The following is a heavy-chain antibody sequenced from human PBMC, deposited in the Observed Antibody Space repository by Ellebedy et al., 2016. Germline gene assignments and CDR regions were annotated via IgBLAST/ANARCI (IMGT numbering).Heavy chain of an antibody. J-gene: IGHJ4*02. V-gene: IGHV3-9*01. Sequence: GGSLRLSXAASGFTFSSYTFTWVRQAPGKGLEWVSGISWNSGSIGYADSVKGRFTISRDNAKNSLYLQMNSLRAEDTAVYYCAKGGGGYLDDWGQGTLVTVSS. CDR3: AKGGGGYLDD. CDR2: ISWNSGSI. CDR1: GFTFSSYT. D-gene: IGHD2-15*01.